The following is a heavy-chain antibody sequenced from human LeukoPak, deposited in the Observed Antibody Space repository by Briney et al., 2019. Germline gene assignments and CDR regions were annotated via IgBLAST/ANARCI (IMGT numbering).Heavy chain of an antibody. J-gene: IGHJ4*02. Sequence: SVEASCKPSGRTFSRYAISWVRQAPGQGLEWMGGIMPIFGTANYIQKFQGRVTSTAYESTSTAYMKLSSLRSEDTAVYYCARDDSRNGYNYLRFLFDYWGEGNLCTVSS. V-gene: IGHV1-69*01. CDR2: IMPIFGTA. D-gene: IGHD5-24*01. CDR1: GRTFSRYA. CDR3: ARDDSRNGYNYLRFLFDY.